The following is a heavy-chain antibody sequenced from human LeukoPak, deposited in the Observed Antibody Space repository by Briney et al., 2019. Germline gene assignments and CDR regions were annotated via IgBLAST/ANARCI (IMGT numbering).Heavy chain of an antibody. J-gene: IGHJ6*03. CDR2: IYTSGST. CDR3: ARDPPRVGGYYYYYVEV. CDR1: GGSISRYY. Sequence: PSETLSLTCTVSGGSISRYYWSWIRQPAGKGLDWIGRIYTSGSTNYNPSLKSRVTMSVDTSKNHFSLKLSSVTAAATAVYYCARDPPRVGGYYYYYVEVWGKGTTVPVSS. V-gene: IGHV4-4*07. D-gene: IGHD1-26*01.